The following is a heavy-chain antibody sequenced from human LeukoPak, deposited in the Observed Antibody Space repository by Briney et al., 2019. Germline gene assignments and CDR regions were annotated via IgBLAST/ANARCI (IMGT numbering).Heavy chain of an antibody. D-gene: IGHD6-13*01. J-gene: IGHJ4*02. V-gene: IGHV4-59*08. CDR1: GGSISSYY. Sequence: SETLSPTCTVSGGSISSYYWSWIRQPPGKGLEWIGCVHYGGSTTYNPSLKSRVTISADTSKNQCSLKLSSVTAADTAFYYCARKAAGGTSPFDYWGQGTLVTVSS. CDR3: ARKAAGGTSPFDY. CDR2: VHYGGST.